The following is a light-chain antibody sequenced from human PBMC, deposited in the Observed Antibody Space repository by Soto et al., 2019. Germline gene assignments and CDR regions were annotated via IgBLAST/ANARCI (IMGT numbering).Light chain of an antibody. V-gene: IGKV1-5*03. CDR1: QTISSW. J-gene: IGKJ1*01. Sequence: DIQMTQSPSTLSGSVGDRVTITCRASQTISSWLDWYQQKPGKAPKLLIYKASTLKSGVPSRFSGSGSGTEVTLTISSLQPDDFATYYCQHYNRYSEAFGQGTKVELK. CDR2: KAS. CDR3: QHYNRYSEA.